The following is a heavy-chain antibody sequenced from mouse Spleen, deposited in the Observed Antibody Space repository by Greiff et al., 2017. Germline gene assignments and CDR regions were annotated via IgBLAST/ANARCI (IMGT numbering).Heavy chain of an antibody. D-gene: IGHD2-5*01. J-gene: IGHJ2*01. V-gene: IGHV5-17*01. Sequence: EVKVVESGGGLVKPGGSLKLSCAASGFTFSDYGMHWVRQAPEKGLEWVAYISSGSSTIYYADTVKGRFTISRDNAKNTLFLQMTSLRSEDTAMYYCARKSNYFYFDYWGQGTTLTVSS. CDR1: GFTFSDYG. CDR2: ISSGSSTI. CDR3: ARKSNYFYFDY.